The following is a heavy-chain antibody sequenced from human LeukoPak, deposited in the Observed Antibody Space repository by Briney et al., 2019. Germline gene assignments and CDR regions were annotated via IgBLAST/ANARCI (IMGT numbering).Heavy chain of an antibody. CDR3: ARDTHYYDSSGLIN. CDR2: INHSGST. CDR1: GGSFSGYY. V-gene: IGHV4-34*01. Sequence: SETLSLTCAVYGGSFSGYYWSWIRQPPGKGLEWIGEINHSGSTNYNPSLKSRVTISVDTSKNQFSLKLSSVTAADTAVYYCARDTHYYDSSGLINWGQGTLVTVSS. J-gene: IGHJ4*02. D-gene: IGHD3-22*01.